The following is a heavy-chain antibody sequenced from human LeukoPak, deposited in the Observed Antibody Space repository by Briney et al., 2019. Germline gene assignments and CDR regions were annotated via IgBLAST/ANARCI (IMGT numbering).Heavy chain of an antibody. J-gene: IGHJ3*02. Sequence: GGSLRLSCAASGFTFSTYGMHWVRQAPGKGLEWVAVISYDGSNKYYADSVKGRFTISRDNSKNTLYLQMNSLRAEDTAVYYCARDRHDYGDYDRDDAFDIWVQGTMVTVSS. V-gene: IGHV3-30*03. D-gene: IGHD4-17*01. CDR2: ISYDGSNK. CDR3: ARDRHDYGDYDRDDAFDI. CDR1: GFTFSTYG.